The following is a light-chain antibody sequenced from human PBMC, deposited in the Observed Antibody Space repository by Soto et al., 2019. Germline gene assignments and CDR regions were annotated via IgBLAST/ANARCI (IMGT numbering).Light chain of an antibody. V-gene: IGKV3-20*01. CDR2: GAS. CDR3: QQYCSPSRWT. Sequence: EIVLTQSPGTLSLSPGERATLSCRASQSVSSSYLAWYQQKPGQAPRLLIYGASSRATGIPDRFSGSGSGTDFTLTLSRLEPEDFSVYYWQQYCSPSRWTFGPGTKVEIK. J-gene: IGKJ1*01. CDR1: QSVSSSY.